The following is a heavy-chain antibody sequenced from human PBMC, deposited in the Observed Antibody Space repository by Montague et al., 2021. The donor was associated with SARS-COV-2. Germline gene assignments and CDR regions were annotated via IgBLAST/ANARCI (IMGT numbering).Heavy chain of an antibody. CDR3: AKDPYYDFWSGYYFDY. J-gene: IGHJ4*02. D-gene: IGHD3-3*01. V-gene: IGHV3-23*03. CDR1: GFAFSNYA. Sequence: SLRLSCAASGFAFSNYAMSWVRQALGKGLEWVSVIYSGGSSTYYADSVKGRFTISRDNSKNTLYLQMNSLRAEDTAVYYCAKDPYYDFWSGYYFDYWGQGTLVTVSS. CDR2: IYSGGSST.